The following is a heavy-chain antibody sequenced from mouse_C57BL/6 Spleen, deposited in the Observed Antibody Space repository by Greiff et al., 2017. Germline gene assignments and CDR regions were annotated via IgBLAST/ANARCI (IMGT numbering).Heavy chain of an antibody. CDR2: ILPGSGST. CDR3: ARFYYGNSAWFAY. D-gene: IGHD2-1*01. CDR1: GYSFTDYY. Sequence: VQLHQSGPELVKPGTSVKISCKASGYSFTDYYINWVKQRPGQGLEWIGWILPGSGSTYYNEKFKGKATFTEDKASSTAYMLVSSLTSDDSAVYFCARFYYGNSAWFAYWGQGTLVTVSA. J-gene: IGHJ3*01. V-gene: IGHV1-75*01.